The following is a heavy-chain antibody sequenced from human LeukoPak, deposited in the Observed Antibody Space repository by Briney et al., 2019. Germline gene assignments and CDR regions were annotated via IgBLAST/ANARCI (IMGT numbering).Heavy chain of an antibody. Sequence: PGGSLRLSCAASGFTVISNYMSWVRQAPGKGLEWVSLIYSGGSTYYAGSVRGRFTISRDNSKNTLCLQMNSLRAEDTAVYYCATTRYDAFDIWGQGTMVTASS. CDR3: ATTRYDAFDI. CDR1: GFTVISNY. D-gene: IGHD4-17*01. CDR2: IYSGGST. V-gene: IGHV3-53*01. J-gene: IGHJ3*02.